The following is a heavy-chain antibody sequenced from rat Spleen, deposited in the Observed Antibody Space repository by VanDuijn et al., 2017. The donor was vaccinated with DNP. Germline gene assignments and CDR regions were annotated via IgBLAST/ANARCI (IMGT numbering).Heavy chain of an antibody. CDR1: GFTFSDYY. CDR3: ARGSGTYYWYFDF. D-gene: IGHD5-1*01. CDR2: ISTGGGNT. Sequence: EVQLVESGGGLVKPGRSLKLSCAASGFTFSDYYMAWVRQAPTKGLEWVASISTGGGNTYYPDSVKGRFTISRDNAKNTLYLQMNSLRSEDTATYYCARGSGTYYWYFDFWGPGTMVTVSS. J-gene: IGHJ1*01. V-gene: IGHV5-25*01.